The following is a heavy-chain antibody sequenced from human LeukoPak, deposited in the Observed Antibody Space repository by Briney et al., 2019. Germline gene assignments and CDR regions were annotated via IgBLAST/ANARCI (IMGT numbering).Heavy chain of an antibody. CDR2: IKQDGSEK. J-gene: IGHJ4*02. D-gene: IGHD6-13*01. V-gene: IGHV3-7*01. Sequence: GGSLRLSCAASGFTFSSYWMSWLRQAPGKGLEWVANIKQDGSEKYYVDSVEGRFTISRDNAENSLSLQMNSLRAEDTAVCYCARADSYSWYGSWGQGTLVTVSS. CDR3: ARADSYSWYGS. CDR1: GFTFSSYW.